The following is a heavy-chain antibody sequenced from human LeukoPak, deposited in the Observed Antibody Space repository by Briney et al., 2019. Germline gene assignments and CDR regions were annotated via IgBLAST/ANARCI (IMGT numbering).Heavy chain of an antibody. D-gene: IGHD6-19*01. CDR2: IWYDGSNK. CDR1: GFTFSSYA. J-gene: IGHJ6*03. V-gene: IGHV3-33*08. CDR3: ARTGSGWPDYYYYYMDV. Sequence: PGRSLRLSCAASGFTFSSYAMHWVRQAPGKGLEWVAVIWYDGSNKYYADSVKGRFTISRDNSKNTLYLQMNSLRAEDTAVYYCARTGSGWPDYYYYYMDVWGKGTTVTVSS.